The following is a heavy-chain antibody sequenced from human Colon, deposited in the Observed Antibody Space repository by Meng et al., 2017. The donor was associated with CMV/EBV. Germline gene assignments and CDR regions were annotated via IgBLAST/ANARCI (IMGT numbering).Heavy chain of an antibody. D-gene: IGHD4-17*01. CDR1: GFRFSGNY. J-gene: IGHJ4*02. V-gene: IGHV3-64*02. Sequence: GESLKISCATSGFRFSGNYVSWVRQAPGKGLEYVSAISSDGRNKYYADSLKGRLTISRDNSKNTLYLEMGSLRPEDMAVYYCATDPSAVTTNYWGQGTLVTVSS. CDR2: ISSDGRNK. CDR3: ATDPSAVTTNY.